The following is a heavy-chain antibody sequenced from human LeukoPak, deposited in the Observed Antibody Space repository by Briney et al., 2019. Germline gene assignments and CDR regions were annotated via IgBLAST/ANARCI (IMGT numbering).Heavy chain of an antibody. CDR3: AGTYYYDKGAFDI. D-gene: IGHD3-22*01. CDR1: GFTFSSYV. V-gene: IGHV3-23*01. J-gene: IGHJ3*02. Sequence: GGSLRLSCAASGFTFSSYVMNWVRQAPGKGLEWVSAISGSGGSTYYADSVKGRFTISRDNSKNTLYLQMNSLRAEDTAVYYCAGTYYYDKGAFDIWGQGTMVTVSS. CDR2: ISGSGGST.